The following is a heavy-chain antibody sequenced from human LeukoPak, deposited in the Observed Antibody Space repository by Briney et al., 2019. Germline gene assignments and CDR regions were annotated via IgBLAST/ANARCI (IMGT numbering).Heavy chain of an antibody. D-gene: IGHD3-10*01. CDR3: ARLHSAVYYGDAFDI. CDR2: IKEDGSEK. V-gene: IGHV3-7*03. Sequence: GGSLRLSCAVSGFTFSSYWMTWVRQAPGKGLEWVAKIKEDGSEKYYVDPVKGRFTVSRDNVKNSLFLQMNSLRVEDTAAYYCARLHSAVYYGDAFDIWGQGTMVTVYS. J-gene: IGHJ3*02. CDR1: GFTFSSYW.